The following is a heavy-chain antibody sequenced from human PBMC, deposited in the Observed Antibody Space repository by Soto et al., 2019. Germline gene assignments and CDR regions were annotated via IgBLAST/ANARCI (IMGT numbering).Heavy chain of an antibody. D-gene: IGHD3-9*01. CDR1: GGSISSGDYY. V-gene: IGHV4-30-4*01. Sequence: SETLSLTCTVSGGSISSGDYYWSWIRQPPGKGLEWIGYIYYSGSTYYNPSLKSRVTISVDTSKNQFSLKLSSVTAADTAVYYCARSPLGLRYFRWFDPWGQGTLVTVSS. J-gene: IGHJ5*02. CDR3: ARSPLGLRYFRWFDP. CDR2: IYYSGST.